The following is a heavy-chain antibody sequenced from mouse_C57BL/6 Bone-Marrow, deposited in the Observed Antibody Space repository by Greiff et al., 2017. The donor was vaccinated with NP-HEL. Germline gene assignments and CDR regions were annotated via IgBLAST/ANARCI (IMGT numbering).Heavy chain of an antibody. V-gene: IGHV1-4*01. CDR3: ARLGRKGFDY. D-gene: IGHD4-1*01. CDR1: GYTFTSYT. Sequence: QVQLKESGAELARPGASVKMSCKASGYTFTSYTMHWVKQRPGQGLEWIGYINPSSGYTQYNQKFKDKATLTADKSSSTAYMQLSSLTSEDSAVYYCARLGRKGFDYWGQGTTLTVSS. J-gene: IGHJ2*01. CDR2: INPSSGYT.